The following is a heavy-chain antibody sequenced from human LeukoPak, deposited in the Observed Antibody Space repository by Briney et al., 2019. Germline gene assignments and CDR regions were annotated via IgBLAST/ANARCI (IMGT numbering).Heavy chain of an antibody. D-gene: IGHD3-10*01. V-gene: IGHV4-59*01. J-gene: IGHJ5*02. CDR3: ARGGYYGSGNDFRFDP. Sequence: SETLSLTCTVSGGSISSYYWSWIRQSPGKGLEGIGYIHYTGSTNYNPSLKSRVTISVETSKHQFSLKLKSVTAADTAVYYCARGGYYGSGNDFRFDPWGQGTLVTVSS. CDR2: IHYTGST. CDR1: GGSISSYY.